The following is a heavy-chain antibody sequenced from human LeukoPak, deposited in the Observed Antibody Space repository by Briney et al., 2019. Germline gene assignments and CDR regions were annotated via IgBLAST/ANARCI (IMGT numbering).Heavy chain of an antibody. D-gene: IGHD6-19*01. CDR3: ARIAVAGTQAYYYYMDV. V-gene: IGHV3-21*01. J-gene: IGHJ6*03. CDR1: GFTFSSYS. Sequence: GGSLRLSCAASGFTFSSYSMNWVRQAPGKGLEWVSSISSSSSYIYYADSVKGRFTISRDNAKNSLYLQMNSLRAEDTAVYYCARIAVAGTQAYYYYMDVWGKGTTVTVSS. CDR2: ISSSSSYI.